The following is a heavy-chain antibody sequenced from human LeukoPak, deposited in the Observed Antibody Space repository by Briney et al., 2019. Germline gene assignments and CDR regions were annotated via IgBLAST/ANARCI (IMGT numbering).Heavy chain of an antibody. J-gene: IGHJ4*02. D-gene: IGHD7-27*01. CDR3: AKDGGLWVSAHWGDS. CDR1: GFTFSNYA. Sequence: GGSLRLSCVVSGFTFSNYAMSWVRQAPGKGLEWVSGVTGSGGNTYYADSVKGRFTPSRDNSKNTLFLQMNSLRAEDTAVYYCAKDGGLWVSAHWGDSWGRGTLVTVSS. V-gene: IGHV3-23*01. CDR2: VTGSGGNT.